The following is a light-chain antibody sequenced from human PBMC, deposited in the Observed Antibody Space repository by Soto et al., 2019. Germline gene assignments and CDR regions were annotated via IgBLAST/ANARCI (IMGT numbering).Light chain of an antibody. J-gene: IGKJ4*01. CDR1: QSVSSY. Sequence: EIVLTQSPATLSLSPGERATLSCRASQSVSSYLTWYQQKPGQAPRLLIYDASNRATGIPARFSGSGFGTDFTLTIGSLEPEDFAVYYCQQRSNWPLTFGGGTKVEIK. V-gene: IGKV3-11*01. CDR3: QQRSNWPLT. CDR2: DAS.